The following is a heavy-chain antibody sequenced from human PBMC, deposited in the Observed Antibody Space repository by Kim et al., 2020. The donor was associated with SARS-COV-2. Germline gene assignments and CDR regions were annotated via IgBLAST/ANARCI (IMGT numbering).Heavy chain of an antibody. D-gene: IGHD3-10*01. Sequence: SETLSLTCTVSGGSISSSSYYWGWIRQPPGKGLEWIGSIYYSGSTYYNPSLKSRVTISVDTSKNQFSLKLSSVTAADTAVYYCARPNHGGFDYWGQGTLVTVSS. V-gene: IGHV4-39*01. CDR3: ARPNHGGFDY. CDR1: GGSISSSSYY. J-gene: IGHJ4*02. CDR2: IYYSGST.